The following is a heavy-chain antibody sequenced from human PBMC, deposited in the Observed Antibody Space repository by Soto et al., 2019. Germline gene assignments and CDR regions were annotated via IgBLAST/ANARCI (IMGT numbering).Heavy chain of an antibody. J-gene: IGHJ4*02. D-gene: IGHD3-16*02. CDR2: INPSGGST. Sequence: GASVKVSCKTSGYTFTSYYMHWVRQAPGQRLEWMGKINPSGGSTSYAQKFQGRVTMTRDTSASTVYMELSSLRSEDTAVYYCARSYYDYVWGSYRSAHFDYWGQGTLVTVSS. CDR1: GYTFTSYY. V-gene: IGHV1-46*01. CDR3: ARSYYDYVWGSYRSAHFDY.